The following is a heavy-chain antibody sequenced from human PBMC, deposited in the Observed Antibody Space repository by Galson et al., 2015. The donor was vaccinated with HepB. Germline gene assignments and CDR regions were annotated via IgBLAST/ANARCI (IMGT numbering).Heavy chain of an antibody. CDR2: ISGSGGST. V-gene: IGHV3-23*01. CDR3: AKPLARPGYSSSWYYLGGSKYDY. CDR1: GFTFSSYA. J-gene: IGHJ4*02. Sequence: SLRLSCAASGFTFSSYAMSWVRQAPGKGLEWVSAISGSGGSTYYADSVKGRFTISRDNSKNTLYLQMNSLRAEDTAVYYCAKPLARPGYSSSWYYLGGSKYDYWGQGTLVTVSS. D-gene: IGHD6-13*01.